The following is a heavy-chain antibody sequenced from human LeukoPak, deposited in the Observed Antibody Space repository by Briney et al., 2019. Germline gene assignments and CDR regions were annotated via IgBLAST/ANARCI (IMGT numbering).Heavy chain of an antibody. CDR3: ARALSAYYCYYMDV. V-gene: IGHV4-59*01. CDR1: GGTLSSNY. CDR2: IYYSGST. J-gene: IGHJ6*03. Sequence: SETLSLTCTVSGGTLSSNYWSWIRQPPGKGLEWIGYIYYSGSTNYNPSLKRRVTISVDTSKNQFSLKLSSVTAADTAVYYCARALSAYYCYYMDVWGKGTTVTVSS.